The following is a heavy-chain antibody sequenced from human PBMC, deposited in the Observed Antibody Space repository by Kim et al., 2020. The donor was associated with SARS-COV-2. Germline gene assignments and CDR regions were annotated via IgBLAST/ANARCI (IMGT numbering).Heavy chain of an antibody. CDR2: RWYDGRKK. V-gene: IGHV3-33*06. CDR1: GFTFSSYG. CDR3: ANGGSSSSWAHLY. Sequence: GGSLRLSCAASGFTFSSYGMHWVRQAPGKGLEGVAVRWYDGRKKYYVDSVKGRFTISRDNSKNTLYLQMNSLRSEDTAVYYCANGGSSSSWAHLYWGQGTLVTVSS. J-gene: IGHJ4*02. D-gene: IGHD2-2*01.